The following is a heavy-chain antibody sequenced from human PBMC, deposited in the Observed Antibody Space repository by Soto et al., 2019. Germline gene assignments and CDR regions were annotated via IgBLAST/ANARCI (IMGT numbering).Heavy chain of an antibody. CDR3: ARASGHSSSWYFDY. D-gene: IGHD6-13*01. CDR1: GGSISSGGYS. CDR2: IYHSGST. Sequence: SLTCAVSGGSISSGGYSWSWIRQPPGKGLEWIGYIYHSGSTYYNPSLKSRVTISVDRSKNQFSLKLSSVTAADTAVYYCARASGHSSSWYFDYWGQGTLVTVSS. J-gene: IGHJ4*02. V-gene: IGHV4-30-2*01.